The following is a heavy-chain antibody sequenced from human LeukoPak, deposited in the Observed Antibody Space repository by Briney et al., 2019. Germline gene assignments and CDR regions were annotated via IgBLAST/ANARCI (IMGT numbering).Heavy chain of an antibody. Sequence: SVKVSCKASGGTFSSYAFSWVRQAPGQGLEWMGRIIPIFGTAKYAQKFQGRVTITTDESTSTAYVELSSLRSEDTAVYYCARDRIAAADHDLDYWGQGTLVTVSS. V-gene: IGHV1-69*05. CDR3: ARDRIAAADHDLDY. CDR2: IIPIFGTA. J-gene: IGHJ4*02. D-gene: IGHD6-13*01. CDR1: GGTFSSYA.